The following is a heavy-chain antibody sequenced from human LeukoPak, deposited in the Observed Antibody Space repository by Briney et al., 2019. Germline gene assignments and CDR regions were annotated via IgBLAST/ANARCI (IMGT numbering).Heavy chain of an antibody. CDR1: GFTFSSYG. CDR3: AKDGGPGSGWPGYFDL. D-gene: IGHD6-19*01. CDR2: ISYDGSNK. Sequence: PGGSLRLSCAASGFTFSSYGMHWVRQAPGKGLEWVAVISYDGSNKYYTDSVKGRFTISRDNSKNTLYLQMNSLRAEDTAVYYCAKDGGPGSGWPGYFDLWGRGTLVTVSS. V-gene: IGHV3-30*18. J-gene: IGHJ2*01.